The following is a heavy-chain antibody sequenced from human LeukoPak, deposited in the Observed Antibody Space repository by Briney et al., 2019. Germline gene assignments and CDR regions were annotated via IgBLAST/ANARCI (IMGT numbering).Heavy chain of an antibody. Sequence: GGSLRLSCAASGFTFGRYAMSWVRQAPGKGLEWVSAISGSGGSTYYTESVKGRFTISRDNSKNTLFLQANSLRAEDTAVYSCAIRTGRGTFDYWGQGTLVTVSS. CDR3: AIRTGRGTFDY. CDR1: GFTFGRYA. CDR2: ISGSGGST. J-gene: IGHJ4*02. V-gene: IGHV3-23*01. D-gene: IGHD1-26*01.